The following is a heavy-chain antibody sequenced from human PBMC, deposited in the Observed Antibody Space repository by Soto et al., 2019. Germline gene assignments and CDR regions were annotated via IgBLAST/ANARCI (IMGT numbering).Heavy chain of an antibody. CDR3: AMARGLYVGELDL. CDR2: IYYSGST. CDR1: GGSISSYY. Sequence: SETLSLTCTVSGGSISSYYWSWIRQPPGKGLEWIGYIYYSGSTNYNPSLKSRVTISVDTSKNQFSLKLSSVTAADTAVYYCAMARGLYVGELDLWGQGTLVTVSS. V-gene: IGHV4-59*01. J-gene: IGHJ4*02. D-gene: IGHD3-16*01.